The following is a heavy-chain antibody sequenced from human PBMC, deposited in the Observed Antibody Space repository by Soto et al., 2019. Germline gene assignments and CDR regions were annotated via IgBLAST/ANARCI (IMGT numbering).Heavy chain of an antibody. CDR3: ARDHYEWGYDSKRYFDY. CDR2: IYHSGST. V-gene: IGHV4-4*02. Sequence: PSETLSLTCAVSGGSISSSNWWSWVRQPPGKGLEWIGEIYHSGSTNYNPSLKSRVTISVDKSKNQFSLKLSSVTAADTAVYYCARDHYEWGYDSKRYFDYWGQGTLVTVSS. D-gene: IGHD5-12*01. CDR1: GGSISSSNW. J-gene: IGHJ4*02.